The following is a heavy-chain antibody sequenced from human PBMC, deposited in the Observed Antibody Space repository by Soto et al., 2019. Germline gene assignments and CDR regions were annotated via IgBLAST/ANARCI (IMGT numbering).Heavy chain of an antibody. V-gene: IGHV3-21*01. J-gene: IGHJ5*02. CDR3: ARDFHLTYYDFWSGYHDP. CDR1: GFTFSSYS. Sequence: GGSLRLSCAASGFTFSSYSMNWVRQAPGKGLEWVSSISSSSSYIYYADSVKGRFTISRDNAKNSLYLQMNSLRAEDTAVYYCARDFHLTYYDFWSGYHDPWGQGTLVTVSS. CDR2: ISSSSSYI. D-gene: IGHD3-3*01.